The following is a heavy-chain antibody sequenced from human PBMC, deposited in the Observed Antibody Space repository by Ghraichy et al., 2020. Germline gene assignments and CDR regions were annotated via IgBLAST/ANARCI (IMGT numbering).Heavy chain of an antibody. D-gene: IGHD7-27*01. CDR2: INRDGSST. Sequence: GGSLRLSCAASGFTFSSYWMHWVRQAPGKGLVWISHINRDGSSTNYAGSVEGRFTISRDNAKNTLYLQMNSLRAEDTAVYYCERGGTSGLYWGQYWGQGTLVTVSS. CDR3: ERGGTSGLYWGQY. V-gene: IGHV3-74*01. CDR1: GFTFSSYW. J-gene: IGHJ4*02.